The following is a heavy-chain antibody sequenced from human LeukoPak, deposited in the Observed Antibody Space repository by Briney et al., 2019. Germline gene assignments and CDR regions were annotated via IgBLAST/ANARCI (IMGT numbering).Heavy chain of an antibody. CDR1: GFTLSSNW. CDR3: ATDPNGVCPGY. J-gene: IGHJ4*02. V-gene: IGHV3-74*01. CDR2: ISRDGRDT. D-gene: IGHD2-8*01. Sequence: PGGSLRLSCVVSGFTLSSNWMHWVRQAPGKELVWVSRISRDGRDTDYADSVKGRFTISRDNAENTVYLQMNGLRVDDTAVYYCATDPNGVCPGYWGQGALVTVSS.